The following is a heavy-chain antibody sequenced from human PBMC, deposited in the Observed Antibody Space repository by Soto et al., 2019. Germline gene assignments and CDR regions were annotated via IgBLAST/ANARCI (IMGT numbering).Heavy chain of an antibody. CDR2: ISYDGSNK. J-gene: IGHJ6*02. CDR1: GFTFSSYG. D-gene: IGHD4-17*01. V-gene: IGHV3-30*18. Sequence: GGSLRLSCAASGFTFSSYGMHWVRQAPGKGLEWVAVISYDGSNKYYADSVKGRFTISRDNSKNTLYLQMNSLRAEDTAVYYCAKAKYGLENGMDVWGQGTTVTVSS. CDR3: AKAKYGLENGMDV.